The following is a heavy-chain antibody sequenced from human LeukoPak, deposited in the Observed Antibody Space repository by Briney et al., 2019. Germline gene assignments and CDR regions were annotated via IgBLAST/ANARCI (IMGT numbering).Heavy chain of an antibody. V-gene: IGHV3-73*01. CDR2: IRSKANSYAT. Sequence: SGGSLRLSCAASGFTFSGSAMHWVRQASGKGLEWVGRIRSKANSYATAYAASVKGRFTISRDDSKNTAYLQMNSLKTEDTAVYYCTRRLGYYGSGSYFQNWFDPWGQGTLVTVSS. CDR1: GFTFSGSA. D-gene: IGHD3-10*01. J-gene: IGHJ5*02. CDR3: TRRLGYYGSGSYFQNWFDP.